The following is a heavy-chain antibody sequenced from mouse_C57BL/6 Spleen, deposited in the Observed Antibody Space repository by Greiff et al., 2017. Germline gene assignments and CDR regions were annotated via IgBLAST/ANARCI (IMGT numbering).Heavy chain of an antibody. J-gene: IGHJ4*01. V-gene: IGHV1-78*01. CDR3: ARFYYGSSWGYYAMDY. CDR2: IYPRDGST. D-gene: IGHD1-1*01. Sequence: QVQLQQSDAELVKPGASVKISCKVSGYTFTDHTIHWMKQRPEQGLEWIGYIYPRDGSTKYNEKFKGKATLTADKSSSTAYMQLNSLTSEDSAVYFCARFYYGSSWGYYAMDYWGQGTSVTVSS. CDR1: GYTFTDHT.